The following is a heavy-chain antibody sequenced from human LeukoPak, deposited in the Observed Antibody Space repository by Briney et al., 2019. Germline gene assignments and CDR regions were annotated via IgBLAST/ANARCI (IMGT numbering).Heavy chain of an antibody. Sequence: ASETLSLTCTVSGGSISSYYWSWIRQPPGKGLEWIGYIYYSGSTYSNPSLKSRVTISVDTSKNQFSLKLYSVAAADTAVYHCARQGSLSYCSGGSCWFDPWGQGTLVTVSS. CDR3: ARQGSLSYCSGGSCWFDP. CDR2: IYYSGST. V-gene: IGHV4-59*04. J-gene: IGHJ5*02. D-gene: IGHD2-15*01. CDR1: GGSISSYY.